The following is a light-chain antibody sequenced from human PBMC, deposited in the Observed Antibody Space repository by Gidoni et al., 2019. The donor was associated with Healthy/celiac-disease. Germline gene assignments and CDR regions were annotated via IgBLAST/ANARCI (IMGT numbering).Light chain of an antibody. J-gene: IGKJ4*01. V-gene: IGKV1-39*01. CDR1: QSISSY. Sequence: DMKMPQSPSSLSASVGDRVTITCRASQSISSYLNWYQQKPGKAPKLLIYAASSLQSGVPSRFSGSGSGTDFTLTISSLQPEDFATYYCQQCYSSPLTFGGGTKVEIK. CDR3: QQCYSSPLT. CDR2: AAS.